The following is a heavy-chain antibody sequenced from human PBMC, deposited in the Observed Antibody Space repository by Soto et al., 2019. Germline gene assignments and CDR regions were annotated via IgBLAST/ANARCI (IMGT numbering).Heavy chain of an antibody. Sequence: QVQLVQSGSEVKEPGASVKVSCKASGYTFTGYYVLWVRQAPGQGPECMGWINPYTGGTNYAQKFQGRVTMTRDTSISTACLELIKLISDDTAVYYCATQFHHCGGDCYRGPYFGMDVWGQGTTVTVSS. J-gene: IGHJ6*02. CDR3: ATQFHHCGGDCYRGPYFGMDV. CDR2: INPYTGGT. V-gene: IGHV1-2*02. CDR1: GYTFTGYY. D-gene: IGHD2-21*02.